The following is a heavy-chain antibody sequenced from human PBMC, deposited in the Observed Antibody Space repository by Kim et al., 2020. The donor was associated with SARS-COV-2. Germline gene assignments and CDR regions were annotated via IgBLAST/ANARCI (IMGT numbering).Heavy chain of an antibody. J-gene: IGHJ5*02. CDR1: GYTFTSYG. V-gene: IGHV1-18*01. Sequence: ASVKVSCKASGYTFTSYGISWVRQAPGQGLEWMGWISAYNGNTNYAQKLQGRVTMTTDTSTSTAYMELRSLRSDDTAVYYCARLSMYSSSWYWFDPWGQGTLVTVAS. CDR3: ARLSMYSSSWYWFDP. D-gene: IGHD6-13*01. CDR2: ISAYNGNT.